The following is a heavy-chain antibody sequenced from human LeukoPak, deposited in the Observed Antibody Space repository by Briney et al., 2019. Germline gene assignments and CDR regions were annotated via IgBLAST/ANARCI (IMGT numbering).Heavy chain of an antibody. CDR1: GLTFSSHW. J-gene: IGHJ6*02. D-gene: IGHD2-15*01. CDR2: ISWNSGSI. CDR3: AKDRGGYCSGGSCYYYYYGMDV. Sequence: GGSLRLSCAASGLTFSSHWMHWVRQAPGKGLEWVSGISWNSGSIGYADSVKGRFTISRDNAKNSLYLQMNSLRAEDTALYYCAKDRGGYCSGGSCYYYYYGMDVWGQGTTVTVSS. V-gene: IGHV3-9*01.